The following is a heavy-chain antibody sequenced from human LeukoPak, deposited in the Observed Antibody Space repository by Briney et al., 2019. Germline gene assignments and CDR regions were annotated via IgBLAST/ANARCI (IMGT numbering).Heavy chain of an antibody. CDR1: GFTFINYN. D-gene: IGHD4-17*01. V-gene: IGHV3-21*01. Sequence: GGSLRLSCAASGFTFINYNMNWVRQAPGKGLEWVSYVSSSSGYIYYADSVKGRFTISRDNAKNSLYLQMNSLRAEDTAVYYCARVMTTVIKAFDYWGQGTLVTVSS. J-gene: IGHJ4*02. CDR2: VSSSSGYI. CDR3: ARVMTTVIKAFDY.